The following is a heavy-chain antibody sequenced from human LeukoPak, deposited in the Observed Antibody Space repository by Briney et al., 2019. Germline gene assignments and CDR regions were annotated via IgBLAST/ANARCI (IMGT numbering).Heavy chain of an antibody. J-gene: IGHJ6*02. V-gene: IGHV4-59*01. CDR3: ASLGYSYGRREYYYYGMDV. Sequence: SETLSLTCTVSGGSISSYYWSWIRQPPGKGLEWIGYIYYSGSTNYNPSLKSRVTISVDTSKNQFSLKLSSVTAADTAVYYCASLGYSYGRREYYYYGMDVWGQGTTVTVSS. D-gene: IGHD5-18*01. CDR2: IYYSGST. CDR1: GGSISSYY.